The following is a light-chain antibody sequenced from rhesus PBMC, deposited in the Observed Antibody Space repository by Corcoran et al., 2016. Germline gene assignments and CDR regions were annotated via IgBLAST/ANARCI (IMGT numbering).Light chain of an antibody. CDR3: SSFAGSNTYYI. Sequence: QAAPTQSPSVSGSAGQSVTISCPGTSSDIGYYSAVSWYQQHPGKAPKLMIYEVSKRPSGVSDRFSDSKSVNTASLTSSGLQAEYEADYYCSSFAGSNTYYIFGGGTRLTVL. V-gene: IGLV2-19*03. J-gene: IGLJ1*01. CDR1: SSDIGYYSA. CDR2: EVS.